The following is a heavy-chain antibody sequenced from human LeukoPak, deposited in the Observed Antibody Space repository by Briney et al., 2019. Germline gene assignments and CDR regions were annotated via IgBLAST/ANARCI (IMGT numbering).Heavy chain of an antibody. CDR1: GYTFTGYY. D-gene: IGHD6-19*01. CDR3: ARDLAVAGHNWFDP. J-gene: IGHJ5*02. Sequence: ASVKVSCKASGYTFTGYYMHWVRQAPGQWLEWMGWINPNSGGTNYAQKFQGRVTMTRDTSISTAYMELSRLRSDDTAVYYCARDLAVAGHNWFDPWGQGTLVTVSS. CDR2: INPNSGGT. V-gene: IGHV1-2*02.